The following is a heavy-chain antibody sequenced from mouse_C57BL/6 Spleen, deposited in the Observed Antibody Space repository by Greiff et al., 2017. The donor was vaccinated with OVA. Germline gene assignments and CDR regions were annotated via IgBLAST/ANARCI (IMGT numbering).Heavy chain of an antibody. CDR3: VLITTVVARNY. J-gene: IGHJ2*01. CDR1: GYTFTSYW. Sequence: QVHVKQPGAELVKPGASVKLSCKASGYTFTSYWMQWVKQRPGQGLEWIGEIDPSDSYTNYNQKFKGKATLTVDTSSSTAYMQLSSLTSEDSAVYYCVLITTVVARNYWGQGTTLTVSS. CDR2: IDPSDSYT. D-gene: IGHD1-1*01. V-gene: IGHV1-50*01.